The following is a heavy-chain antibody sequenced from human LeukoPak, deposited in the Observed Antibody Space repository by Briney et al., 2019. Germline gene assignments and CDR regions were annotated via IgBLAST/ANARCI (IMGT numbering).Heavy chain of an antibody. CDR3: AKDYLAVAGIAWGGY. D-gene: IGHD6-19*01. CDR2: IYSGGST. Sequence: GGSLRLSCAASGFTVSSNYMSWVRQAPGKGLEWVSVIYSGGSTYYADSVKGRFTISRDNSKNTLYLQMNSLRAEDTAVYYCAKDYLAVAGIAWGGYWGQGTLVTVSS. CDR1: GFTVSSNY. V-gene: IGHV3-53*01. J-gene: IGHJ4*02.